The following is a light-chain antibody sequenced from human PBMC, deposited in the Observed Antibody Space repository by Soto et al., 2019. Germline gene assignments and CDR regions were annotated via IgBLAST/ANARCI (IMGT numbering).Light chain of an antibody. Sequence: QPVLTQPPSVSGAPGQRVTISCTGSSSNIGAGYDVHWYQQLPGTAPKLLIYGNSNRPSGVPDRFSGSKSGTSASLAITGLQAEDEADYYCQSYDSSLSVVFGGGTKLTFL. J-gene: IGLJ2*01. V-gene: IGLV1-40*01. CDR3: QSYDSSLSVV. CDR2: GNS. CDR1: SSNIGAGYD.